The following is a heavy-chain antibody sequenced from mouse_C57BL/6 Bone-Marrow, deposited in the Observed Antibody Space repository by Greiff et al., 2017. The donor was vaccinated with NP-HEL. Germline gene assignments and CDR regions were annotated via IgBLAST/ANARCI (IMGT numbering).Heavy chain of an antibody. V-gene: IGHV1-39*01. D-gene: IGHD1-1*01. CDR1: GYSFTDYN. Sequence: VQLKESGPELVKPGASVKISCKASGYSFTDYNMNWVKQSNGKSLEWIGVINPNYGTTSYNQKFKGKATLTVDQSSSTAYMQLNSLTSEDSAVYYCAKEGYYGSSLAYWGQGTLVTVSA. CDR2: INPNYGTT. J-gene: IGHJ3*01. CDR3: AKEGYYGSSLAY.